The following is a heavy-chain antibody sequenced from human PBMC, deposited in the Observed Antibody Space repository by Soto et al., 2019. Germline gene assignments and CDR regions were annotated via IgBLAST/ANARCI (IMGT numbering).Heavy chain of an antibody. V-gene: IGHV4-39*01. J-gene: IGHJ4*02. Sequence: PSETLSLTCTVSGGSISSSSYYWGWIRQPPGKGLEWIGSIYYSGSTYYNPSLKSRVTISVDTSKNQFSLKLSSVTAADTAVYYCASYDFWSGYHVNRFDYWGQGTLVTVSS. D-gene: IGHD3-3*01. CDR1: GGSISSSSYY. CDR3: ASYDFWSGYHVNRFDY. CDR2: IYYSGST.